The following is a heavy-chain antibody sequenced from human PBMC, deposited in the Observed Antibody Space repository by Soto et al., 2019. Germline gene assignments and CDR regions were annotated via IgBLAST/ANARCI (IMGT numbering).Heavy chain of an antibody. J-gene: IGHJ1*01. D-gene: IGHD2-2*01. CDR2: INHSGST. V-gene: IGHV4-34*01. CDR1: GGSFSGYY. CDR3: ARGGIVVVPAAMPRQH. Sequence: QVQLQQWGAGLLKPSETLSLTCAVYGGSFSGYYWSWIRQPPGKGLEWIGEINHSGSTNYNPSLNIRVPISGDTSRNQLPGRLSAVTAADTAVYDCARGGIVVVPAAMPRQHWGQGTLVTVSS.